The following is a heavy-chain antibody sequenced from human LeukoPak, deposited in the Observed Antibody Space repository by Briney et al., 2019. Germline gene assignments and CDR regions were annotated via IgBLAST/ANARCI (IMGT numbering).Heavy chain of an antibody. CDR1: GYTFTSYY. Sequence: ASVKVSCKASGYTFTSYYMHWVRQAPGQGLEWMGIINPSGGSTSYAQKFQGRVTMTRDMSTSTVYMELSSLRSDDTAVYYCARDIRPYSSGWPTFDYWGQGTLVTVSS. CDR3: ARDIRPYSSGWPTFDY. V-gene: IGHV1-46*01. D-gene: IGHD6-19*01. J-gene: IGHJ4*02. CDR2: INPSGGST.